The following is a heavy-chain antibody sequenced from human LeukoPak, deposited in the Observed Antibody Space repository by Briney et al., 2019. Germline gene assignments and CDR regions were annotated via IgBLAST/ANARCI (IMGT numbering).Heavy chain of an antibody. Sequence: PSETLSLTCTVSGYSISSGYYWGWIRQPPGKGLEWIGSIYHSGRTYYNPSLKSRVTISVDTSKNQFSLKLTSVTAADTAVYYCARWMVGSTFDYWGQGTLVTVSS. CDR2: IYHSGRT. CDR1: GYSISSGYY. V-gene: IGHV4-38-2*02. D-gene: IGHD1-26*01. J-gene: IGHJ4*02. CDR3: ARWMVGSTFDY.